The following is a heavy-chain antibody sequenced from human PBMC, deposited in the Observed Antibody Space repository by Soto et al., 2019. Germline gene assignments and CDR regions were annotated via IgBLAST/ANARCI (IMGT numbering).Heavy chain of an antibody. CDR3: TRDAGEVVTATSGWFDP. Sequence: SETLSLTCTVSGGSISSGGYYWSWIRQHPGKGLEWIGYIYYSGSTYYNPSLKSRVTISVDTSKNQFSLKLSSVTAADTAVYYCTRDAGEVVTATSGWFDPWGQGTLVTVSS. D-gene: IGHD2-21*02. V-gene: IGHV4-31*03. CDR1: GGSISSGGYY. CDR2: IYYSGST. J-gene: IGHJ5*02.